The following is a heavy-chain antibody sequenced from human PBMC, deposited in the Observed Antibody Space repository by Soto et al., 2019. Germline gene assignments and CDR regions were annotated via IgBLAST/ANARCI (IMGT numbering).Heavy chain of an antibody. Sequence: QVQLVESGGGVVQPGRSLRLSCAASGFTFSSYGMHWVRQAPGKGLEWVAVISYDGSNKYYADSVKGRFTISRDNSKNTLYLQMNSLRAADTAVYYCAKDPASGDGDYATPFDYWGQGTLVTVSS. J-gene: IGHJ4*02. CDR2: ISYDGSNK. D-gene: IGHD4-17*01. CDR1: GFTFSSYG. CDR3: AKDPASGDGDYATPFDY. V-gene: IGHV3-30*18.